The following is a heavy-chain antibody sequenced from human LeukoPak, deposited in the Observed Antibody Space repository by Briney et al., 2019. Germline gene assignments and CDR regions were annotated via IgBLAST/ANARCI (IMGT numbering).Heavy chain of an antibody. CDR3: ARGRFGRAAAGTGLGV. CDR2: IYYSGST. Sequence: SQTLSLTCTVSGGSIGSGDYYWSWIRQPPGKGLEWIGYIYYSGSTNYNPSLKSRVTISVDTSKNQFSLKLSSVTAADTAVYYCARGRFGRAAAGTGLGVWGQGTMVTVSS. J-gene: IGHJ3*01. CDR1: GGSIGSGDYY. D-gene: IGHD6-13*01. V-gene: IGHV4-30-4*01.